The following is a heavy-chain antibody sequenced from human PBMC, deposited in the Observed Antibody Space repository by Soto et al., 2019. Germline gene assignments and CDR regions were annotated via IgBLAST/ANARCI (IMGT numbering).Heavy chain of an antibody. J-gene: IGHJ5*02. V-gene: IGHV4-34*01. Sequence: KPSETLSLTCAVYGGSFSGYYWSWIRQPPGKGLEWVGEINHSGSTNYNPSLKSRVTISVDTSKNQFSLKLSSVTAADTAVYYCASPQGWYSPRLGDWFDPWGQGTLVTVSS. CDR2: INHSGST. D-gene: IGHD6-19*01. CDR3: ASPQGWYSPRLGDWFDP. CDR1: GGSFSGYY.